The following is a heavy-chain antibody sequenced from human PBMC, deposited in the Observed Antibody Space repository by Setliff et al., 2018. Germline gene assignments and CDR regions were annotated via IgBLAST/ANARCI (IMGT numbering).Heavy chain of an antibody. J-gene: IGHJ4*02. V-gene: IGHV4-38-2*02. CDR2: IYRSGST. CDR3: ARDRYGSGSLFDY. Sequence: PSETLSLTCAVSGYSISSGYYWGWIRQAPGKGLEWIASIYRSGSTYYNPSLKSRVTISVDTSKNQFPLKLSSVTAADTAVYYCARDRYGSGSLFDYWGQGTLVTVSS. D-gene: IGHD3-10*01. CDR1: GYSISSGYY.